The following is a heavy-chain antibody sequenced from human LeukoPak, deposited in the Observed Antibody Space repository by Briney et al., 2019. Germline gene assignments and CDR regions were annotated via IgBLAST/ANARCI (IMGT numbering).Heavy chain of an antibody. J-gene: IGHJ6*03. Sequence: GGSLRLSCAASGFTFSSYEMNWVRQAPGKGLEWVSYISSSGSTIYYADSVKGRFTISRDNAKNSLYLQMNSLRAEDTAVYYCARVRVERGCARFVLGYYYYMDVWGKGTTVTVSS. CDR2: ISSSGSTI. CDR3: ARVRVERGCARFVLGYYYYMDV. CDR1: GFTFSSYE. V-gene: IGHV3-48*03. D-gene: IGHD6-6*01.